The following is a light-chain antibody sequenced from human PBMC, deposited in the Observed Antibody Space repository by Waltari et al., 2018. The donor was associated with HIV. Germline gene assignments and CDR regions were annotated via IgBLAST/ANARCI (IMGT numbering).Light chain of an antibody. CDR3: QQFSDSPLT. Sequence: EIVLTQSPGTLSLSPGERATLACRASQSVTNNYLAWYQQKPGQAPRLLSYDGSNRATGIPDRFSGGGSGTDFSLTISRLEPEDFAVYYCQQFSDSPLTVGGGTKVEIK. J-gene: IGKJ4*01. V-gene: IGKV3-20*01. CDR2: DGS. CDR1: QSVTNNY.